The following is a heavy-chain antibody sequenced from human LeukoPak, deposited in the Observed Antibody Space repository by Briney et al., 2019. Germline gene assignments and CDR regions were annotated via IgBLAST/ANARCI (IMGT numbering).Heavy chain of an antibody. CDR1: GYTFTNYH. CDR2: INPDTGDK. V-gene: IGHV1-8*03. J-gene: IGHJ4*02. Sequence: GASVTVSCKASGYTFTNYHINWVRQASGQGLEWMTWINPDTGDKGYARKFQDRVTITTDTSISTAYMELSSLSSEDTAVYFCARTTSMTASGYDYWGKGTLVTVSS. CDR3: ARTTSMTASGYDY. D-gene: IGHD2-21*02.